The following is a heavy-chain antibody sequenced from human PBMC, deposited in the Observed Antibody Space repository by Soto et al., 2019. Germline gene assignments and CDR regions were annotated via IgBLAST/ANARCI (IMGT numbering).Heavy chain of an antibody. CDR3: AREMLGGWFDP. J-gene: IGHJ5*02. CDR2: IYYSGST. CDR1: GGSISSGGYY. Sequence: SETLSLTCTVSGGSISSGGYYWSWIRQHPGKGLEWIGYIYYSGSTYYNPSLKSRVTISVDTSKNQFSLKLSSVTAADTAVYYCAREMLGGWFDPWGQGTLVTVSS. D-gene: IGHD1-26*01. V-gene: IGHV4-31*03.